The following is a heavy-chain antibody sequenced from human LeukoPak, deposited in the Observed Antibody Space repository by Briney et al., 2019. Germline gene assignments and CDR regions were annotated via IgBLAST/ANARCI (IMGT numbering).Heavy chain of an antibody. CDR1: GFSFSSYE. D-gene: IGHD1-1*01. CDR3: AREYTGVFDY. V-gene: IGHV3-48*03. CDR2: SSSGGASI. J-gene: IGHJ4*02. Sequence: PGGSLRLSCAASGFSFSSYEMNWVRQAPGKGLEWVSYSSSGGASIYYADSVKGRFTIYRDNAKNSLYLQMNSLRDEDTAVYYCAREYTGVFDYWGQGTLVTVSS.